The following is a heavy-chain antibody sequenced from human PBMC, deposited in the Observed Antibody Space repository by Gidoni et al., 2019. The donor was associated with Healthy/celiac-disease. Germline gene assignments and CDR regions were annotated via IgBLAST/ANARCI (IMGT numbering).Heavy chain of an antibody. CDR2: ISYDGSNK. D-gene: IGHD2-21*02. CDR1: GFTFSTYP. Sequence: QVQLVESGGGVVQPGRSLCLSCAASGFTFSTYPRHWVRQAPGKGLEWVAVISYDGSNKYYADSVKGRFTISRDNSKNTLYLQMNSLRAEDTAVYYCASGWDIVVVTAIPSSPFDYWGQGTLVTVSS. V-gene: IGHV3-30*04. CDR3: ASGWDIVVVTAIPSSPFDY. J-gene: IGHJ4*02.